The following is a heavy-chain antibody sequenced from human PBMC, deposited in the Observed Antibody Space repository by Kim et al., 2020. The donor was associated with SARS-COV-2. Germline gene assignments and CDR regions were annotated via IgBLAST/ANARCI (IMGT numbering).Heavy chain of an antibody. CDR3: ARHPQWLLDY. CDR2: P. J-gene: IGHJ4*02. Sequence: PYSNPSPKSRVTISVDTSKNQFSLKLSSVTAADTAVYYCARHPQWLLDYWGQGTLVTVSS. V-gene: IGHV4-39*01. D-gene: IGHD6-19*01.